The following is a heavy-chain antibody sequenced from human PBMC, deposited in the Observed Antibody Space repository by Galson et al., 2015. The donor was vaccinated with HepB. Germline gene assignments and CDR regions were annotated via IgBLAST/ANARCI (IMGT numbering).Heavy chain of an antibody. Sequence: SLRLSCAASGFTFSSYGMHWVRQAPGKGLEWVAVISYDGSNKYYADSVKGRFTISRDNSKNTLYLQMNSLRAEDTAVYYCANLGPITMVRGVTAGWGQGTTVTVSS. CDR2: ISYDGSNK. J-gene: IGHJ6*02. V-gene: IGHV3-30*18. CDR1: GFTFSSYG. D-gene: IGHD3-10*01. CDR3: ANLGPITMVRGVTAG.